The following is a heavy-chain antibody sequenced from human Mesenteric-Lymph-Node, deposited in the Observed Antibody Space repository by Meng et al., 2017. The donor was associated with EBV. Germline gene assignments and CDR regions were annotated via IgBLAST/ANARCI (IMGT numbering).Heavy chain of an antibody. CDR1: GYYFTDYD. V-gene: IGHV1-2*06. Sequence: QGQLVQSGAEVKQPGASVKVSCKASGYYFTDYDVDWVRQAPGQGLEWMGRINPKSGDTNYAQRFQGRVTMTRDTSISTAYMELSGLRSDDTAFYYCANDGSPFDYWGQGTLVTVFS. CDR2: INPKSGDT. CDR3: ANDGSPFDY. D-gene: IGHD5-24*01. J-gene: IGHJ4*02.